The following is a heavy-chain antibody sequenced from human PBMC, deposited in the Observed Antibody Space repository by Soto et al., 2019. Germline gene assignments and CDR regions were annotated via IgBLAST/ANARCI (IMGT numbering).Heavy chain of an antibody. Sequence: GGSLRLSCTASGFTFGDYAMSWFRQAPGKGLEWVGFIRSKAYGGTTEYAASVKGRFTISRDDSKSIAYLQMNSLKTEDTAVYYCTRGWRGCSSTSCYAHWFDPWGQGTLVTVAA. CDR2: IRSKAYGGTT. V-gene: IGHV3-49*03. J-gene: IGHJ5*02. D-gene: IGHD2-2*01. CDR1: GFTFGDYA. CDR3: TRGWRGCSSTSCYAHWFDP.